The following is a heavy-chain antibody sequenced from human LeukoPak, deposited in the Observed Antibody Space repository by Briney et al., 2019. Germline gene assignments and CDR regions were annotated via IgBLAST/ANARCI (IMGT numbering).Heavy chain of an antibody. CDR3: AKGPASGSPQYYFDY. D-gene: IGHD1-26*01. CDR1: GFTFSSYW. V-gene: IGHV3-74*01. J-gene: IGHJ4*02. Sequence: PGGSLRLSCAASGFTFSSYWMHWVRHAPGKGLVWVSRINSDGSRTTYADSVKGRFTISRDNAKNTLYLQMNSLRAEDTAVYYCAKGPASGSPQYYFDYWGQGTLVTVSS. CDR2: INSDGSRT.